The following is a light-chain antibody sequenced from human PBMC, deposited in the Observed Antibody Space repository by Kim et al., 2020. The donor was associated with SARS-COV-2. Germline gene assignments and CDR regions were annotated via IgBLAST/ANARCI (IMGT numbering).Light chain of an antibody. CDR1: QSVSSY. CDR3: QQRSNWPPYS. J-gene: IGKJ2*03. Sequence: LAPGERATLTCRASQSVSSYLAWYQQKPGQAPRLLIYDASNRATGIPARFSGSGSGTDFTLTISSLEPEDFAVYYCQQRSNWPPYSFGQGTKLEI. CDR2: DAS. V-gene: IGKV3-11*01.